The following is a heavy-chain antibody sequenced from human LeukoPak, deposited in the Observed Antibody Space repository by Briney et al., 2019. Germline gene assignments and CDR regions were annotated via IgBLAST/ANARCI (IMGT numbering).Heavy chain of an antibody. Sequence: SETLSLTCTASGGSISSTTYYWGWVRQPPGKGLEWIGSIFYTGSAYYTPSLSSRVTMSVDTSKNQFSLRLSTVTAADTAVYFCARHVGYCSSTSCYAGCFDYWGQGALVTVSS. CDR3: ARHVGYCSSTSCYAGCFDY. CDR2: IFYTGSA. J-gene: IGHJ4*02. CDR1: GGSISSTTYY. V-gene: IGHV4-39*01. D-gene: IGHD2-2*01.